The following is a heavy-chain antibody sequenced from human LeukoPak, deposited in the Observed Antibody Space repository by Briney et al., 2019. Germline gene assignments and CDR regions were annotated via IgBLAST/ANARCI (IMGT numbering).Heavy chain of an antibody. J-gene: IGHJ1*01. D-gene: IGHD2-15*01. V-gene: IGHV3-9*01. CDR1: GFTFDDFA. Sequence: GGSLRLSCTASGFTFDDFAMHWVRQAPGKGLEWVSGISWNSVGIGYADSVKGRFTISRDNAKNSLHLQMNSLRAEDTALYYCARDEGVDPEVEAAQFQHWGQGTLVTVSS. CDR3: ARDEGVDPEVEAAQFQH. CDR2: ISWNSVGI.